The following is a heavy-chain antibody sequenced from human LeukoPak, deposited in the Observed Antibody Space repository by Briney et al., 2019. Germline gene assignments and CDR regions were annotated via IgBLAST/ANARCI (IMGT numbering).Heavy chain of an antibody. D-gene: IGHD6-13*01. CDR3: ASGPSFGSSWPYNI. V-gene: IGHV3-11*01. CDR1: GFTFSDYY. Sequence: GGSLRLSCAASGFTFSDYYMSWIRQAPGKGLEWVSYISSSGSTIYYADSVKGRFTISRDNAKNSLYLQMNSLRAEDTAAYYCASGPSFGSSWPYNIWGQGTTVTVSS. J-gene: IGHJ6*02. CDR2: ISSSGSTI.